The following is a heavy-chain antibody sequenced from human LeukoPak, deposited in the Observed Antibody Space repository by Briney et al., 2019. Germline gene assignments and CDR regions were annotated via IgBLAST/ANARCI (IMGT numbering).Heavy chain of an antibody. CDR3: AKDLWIAVAGTGY. J-gene: IGHJ4*02. CDR1: GFTFSSYA. D-gene: IGHD6-19*01. V-gene: IGHV3-23*01. CDR2: ISHSGRST. Sequence: GGSLRLSCAASGFTFSSYAMSWVRQAPGKGLEWVSGISHSGRSTYYADSVTGRFTISRDNSKNTLYLQMNSLRAEDTAIYFCAKDLWIAVAGTGYWGQGSLVTVSS.